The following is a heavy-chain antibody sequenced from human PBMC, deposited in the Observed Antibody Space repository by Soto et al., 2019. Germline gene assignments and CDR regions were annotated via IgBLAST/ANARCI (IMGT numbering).Heavy chain of an antibody. CDR1: GYSFTSYG. CDR2: ISADNGNT. J-gene: IGHJ4*02. CDR3: ARDGYFDY. V-gene: IGHV1-18*01. Sequence: ASLKVSCKASGYSFTSYGIAWVRQAPGQGLEWMGWISADNGNTNYAQKVQDRVTMTTDTFTSTAYMELRSLRSDDTAVYYCARDGYFDYWGQGTLVTVSS.